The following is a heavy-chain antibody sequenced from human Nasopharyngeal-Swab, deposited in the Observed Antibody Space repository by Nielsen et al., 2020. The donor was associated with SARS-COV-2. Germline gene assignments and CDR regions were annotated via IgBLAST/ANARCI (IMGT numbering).Heavy chain of an antibody. CDR2: INPNSGGT. Sequence: ASVQVSFQASGYTFTGYYMHWVRPAPGQGLEWMGWINPNSGGTNYAQKFQGWVTMTRDTSISTAYMELSRLRSDDTAVYYCARGLDDILTGYYGTDYWGQGTLVTVSS. CDR3: ARGLDDILTGYYGTDY. V-gene: IGHV1-2*04. CDR1: GYTFTGYY. D-gene: IGHD3-9*01. J-gene: IGHJ4*02.